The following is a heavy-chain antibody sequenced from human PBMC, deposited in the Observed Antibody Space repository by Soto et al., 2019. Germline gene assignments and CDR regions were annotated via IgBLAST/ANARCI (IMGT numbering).Heavy chain of an antibody. CDR3: ARGKHDYVLFDAFDI. V-gene: IGHV3-13*01. Sequence: GGSLRLSCAASGFTFSSYDMHWVRQATGKGLEWVSAIGTAGDTYYPGSVKGRFTISRENAKNSLYLQMNSLRAGDTAVYYCARGKHDYVLFDAFDIWGQGTMVTVSS. D-gene: IGHD3-16*01. CDR1: GFTFSSYD. CDR2: IGTAGDT. J-gene: IGHJ3*02.